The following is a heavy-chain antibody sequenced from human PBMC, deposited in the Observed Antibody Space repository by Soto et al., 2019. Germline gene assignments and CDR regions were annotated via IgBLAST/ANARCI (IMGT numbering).Heavy chain of an antibody. J-gene: IGHJ4*02. V-gene: IGHV1-8*01. D-gene: IGHD2-21*02. CDR3: ASLAYCGGDCYYFAY. CDR2: MNPNSGNT. Sequence: ASVKVSCKASGYTFTSYDINWVRQATGQGLEWMGWMNPNSGNTGYAQKFQGRVTMTRNTSISTAYMELSSLRSEDTAVYYCASLAYCGGDCYYFAYWGQGTLVTVSS. CDR1: GYTFTSYD.